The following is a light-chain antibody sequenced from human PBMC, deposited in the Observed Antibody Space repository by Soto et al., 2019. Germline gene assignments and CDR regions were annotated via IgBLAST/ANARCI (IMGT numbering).Light chain of an antibody. CDR3: SSYTGSRTPWV. J-gene: IGLJ3*02. V-gene: IGLV2-14*01. Sequence: QSVLTQPASVSGSPGQSITISCTGTSSDVGGYNYVSWYQQHPGKAPKLMIYEVSNRPSGVSNRFSGSKSGNTACLTISGPQAEDEADYYCSSYTGSRTPWVFGGGTKLTVL. CDR1: SSDVGGYNY. CDR2: EVS.